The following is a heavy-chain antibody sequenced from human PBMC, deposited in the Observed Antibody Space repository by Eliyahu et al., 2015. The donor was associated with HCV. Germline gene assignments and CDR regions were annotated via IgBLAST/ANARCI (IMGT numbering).Heavy chain of an antibody. D-gene: IGHD3-22*01. J-gene: IGHJ4*02. V-gene: IGHV3-30*02. CDR3: AKVRAYYYDSTDYYFDY. CDR1: GFTFSXYG. Sequence: QVQLVESGGGVVQPGGSLRLSCAASGFTFSXYGMHWVRQAPGKGLEWVAFIRYDGSNKYYADSVKGRFTISRDNSKNTLYLQMNSLRAEDTAVYYCAKVRAYYYDSTDYYFDYWGQGTLVTVSS. CDR2: IRYDGSNK.